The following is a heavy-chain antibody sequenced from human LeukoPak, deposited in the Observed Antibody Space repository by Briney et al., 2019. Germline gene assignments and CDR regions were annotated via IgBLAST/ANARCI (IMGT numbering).Heavy chain of an antibody. V-gene: IGHV3-48*03. J-gene: IGHJ4*02. CDR3: ARERPEIDY. CDR2: ISSSGSTI. Sequence: GGSLRLSCAASGFTFSSYEMNWVRQAPGKGLEWVSYISSSGSTIYYADSVKGRFTISRDKAKNSLYLQMNSLRAEDTAVYYCARERPEIDYWGQGTLATVSS. CDR1: GFTFSSYE.